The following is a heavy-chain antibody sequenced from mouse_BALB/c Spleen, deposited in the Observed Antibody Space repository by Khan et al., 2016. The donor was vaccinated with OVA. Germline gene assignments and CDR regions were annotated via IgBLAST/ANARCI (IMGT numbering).Heavy chain of an antibody. CDR1: GYTFTNYY. Sequence: IQLVQSGPELVKPRASVRISCKASGYTFTNYYVHWVKQRPGQGLEWIGWIYPGNVNTNYNEKFKGKAKLTADKSSSTAYMQLSSLTSEDSAVYFCAREGYYGNYRAWFAYWGQGTLVTVSA. CDR2: IYPGNVNT. D-gene: IGHD2-1*01. V-gene: IGHV1S56*01. J-gene: IGHJ3*01. CDR3: AREGYYGNYRAWFAY.